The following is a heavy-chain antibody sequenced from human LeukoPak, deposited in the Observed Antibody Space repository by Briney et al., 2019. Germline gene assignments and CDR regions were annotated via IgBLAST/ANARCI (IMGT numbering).Heavy chain of an antibody. J-gene: IGHJ4*02. D-gene: IGHD5-18*01. CDR1: GYTFTSYD. CDR2: MNPNSGNT. Sequence: RASVKVSCEASGYTFTSYDINWVRQAAGQGLEWMGWMNPNSGNTGYAQKFQGRVTMTRSTSISTAYMELGSLTSEDTAVYYCARAKIGYSYLIDYWGQGTLVTVSS. V-gene: IGHV1-8*01. CDR3: ARAKIGYSYLIDY.